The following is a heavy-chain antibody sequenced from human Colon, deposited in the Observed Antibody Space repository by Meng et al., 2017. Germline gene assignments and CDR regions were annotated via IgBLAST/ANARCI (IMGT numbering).Heavy chain of an antibody. J-gene: IGHJ3*02. V-gene: IGHV3-23*01. D-gene: IGHD3-9*01. CDR3: AKSGYDILTGYYWGGAFDI. CDR2: ISGSGGST. Sequence: GESLKISCAASGFTFSSYAMSWVRQAPGKGLEWVSAISGSGGSTYYADPVKGRFTISRDNSKNTLYLQMNSLRAEDTAVYYCAKSGYDILTGYYWGGAFDIWGQGTMVTVSS. CDR1: GFTFSSYA.